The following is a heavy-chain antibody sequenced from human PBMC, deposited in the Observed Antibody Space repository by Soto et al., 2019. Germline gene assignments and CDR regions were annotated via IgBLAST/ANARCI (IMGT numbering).Heavy chain of an antibody. J-gene: IGHJ6*03. CDR1: GGSISSYY. D-gene: IGHD3-10*01. CDR2: IYYSGST. Sequence: SETLSLTCTVSGGSISSYYWSWIRQPPGKGLEWIGYIYYSGSTNYNPSLKSRVTISVDTSKNQFSLKLSSVTAADTAVYYCARGYYGSGSPLGGYYYYYYMDVWGKGTTVTVSS. CDR3: ARGYYGSGSPLGGYYYYYYMDV. V-gene: IGHV4-59*01.